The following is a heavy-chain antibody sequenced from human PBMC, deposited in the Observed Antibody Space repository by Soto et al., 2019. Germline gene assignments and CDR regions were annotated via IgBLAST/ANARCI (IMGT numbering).Heavy chain of an antibody. V-gene: IGHV1-8*01. Sequence: ASVKVSCKASGYTFTSYAINWVRQATGQGLEWMGWKNPNSGNTGYAHKFKGRVTMNRNTSISTAYIELSSLRSEHTAVYYCTRGDPALNLRQIVVIGPSAVDIWGQGTRDTV. CDR2: KNPNSGNT. CDR3: TRGDPALNLRQIVVIGPSAVDI. CDR1: GYTFTSYA. D-gene: IGHD3-22*01. J-gene: IGHJ3*02.